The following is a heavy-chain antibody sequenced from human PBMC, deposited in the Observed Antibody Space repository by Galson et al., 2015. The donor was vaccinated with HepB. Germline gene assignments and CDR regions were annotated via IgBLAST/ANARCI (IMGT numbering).Heavy chain of an antibody. V-gene: IGHV3-64D*06. CDR2: ISSNGGST. D-gene: IGHD3-3*01. CDR3: VKAVEWLSAY. J-gene: IGHJ4*02. Sequence: SLRLSCAASGFTFSSYAMHWVRQAPGKGLEYVSAISSNGGSTYYADSVKGRFTISRDNSKNTLYLQMSSLRAEDTAVYYCVKAVEWLSAYWGQGTLVTVSS. CDR1: GFTFSSYA.